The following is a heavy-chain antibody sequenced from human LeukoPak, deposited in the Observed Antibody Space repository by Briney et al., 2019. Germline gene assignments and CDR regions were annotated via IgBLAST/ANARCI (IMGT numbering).Heavy chain of an antibody. CDR3: ARQGTYSSAIGMGY. J-gene: IGHJ4*02. V-gene: IGHV1-46*02. Sequence: ASVKVSCKASGYTFNNHYMYWVRQAPGQGLEWMGVINPSGGSTSYAQKFQGRVTMTRDASTRTVYMEVNSLRSEDTAVYYCARQGTYSSAIGMGYWGQGTLVTVSS. CDR2: INPSGGST. CDR1: GYTFNNHY. D-gene: IGHD6-19*01.